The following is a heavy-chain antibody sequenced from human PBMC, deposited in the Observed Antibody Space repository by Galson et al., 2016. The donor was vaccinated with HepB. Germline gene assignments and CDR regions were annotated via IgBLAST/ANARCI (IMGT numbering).Heavy chain of an antibody. V-gene: IGHV3-21*01. CDR1: GFTFSSYS. CDR3: ARDILWFGELTRVYYFDY. D-gene: IGHD3-10*01. CDR2: ISSSSSYI. Sequence: SLRLSCAASGFTFSSYSMNWVRQAPGKGLEWVPSISSSSSYIHYADSVKGRFTISRDNAKNSLYLQMNSLRAEDTAVYYCARDILWFGELTRVYYFDYWGQGTPVTVSS. J-gene: IGHJ4*02.